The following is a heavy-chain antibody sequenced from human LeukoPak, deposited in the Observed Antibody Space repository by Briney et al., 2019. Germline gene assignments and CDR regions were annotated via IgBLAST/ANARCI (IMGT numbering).Heavy chain of an antibody. V-gene: IGHV1-69*13. CDR1: GGTFSSYA. J-gene: IGHJ4*02. CDR2: IIPIFGTA. D-gene: IGHD3-10*01. CDR3: ARETMVRGVTHFDY. Sequence: GASVRVSCKASGGTFSSYAISWVRQAPGQGLEWMGGIIPIFGTANYAQKFQGRVTITADESTSTAYMELSSLGSEDTAVYYCARETMVRGVTHFDYWGQGTLVTVSS.